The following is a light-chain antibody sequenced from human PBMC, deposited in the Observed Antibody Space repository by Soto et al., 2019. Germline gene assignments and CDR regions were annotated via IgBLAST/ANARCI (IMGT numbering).Light chain of an antibody. CDR3: QQYKGYPYT. CDR2: DAS. V-gene: IGKV1-5*01. CDR1: QTICTW. J-gene: IGKJ2*01. Sequence: DIQMTQSPSTLSASVGDRVTITCRASQTICTWLAWYHQKPGKAPNLLIYDASSLDAGVPSRFSGSGSGTDFTLSISRLRPDDCATYYCQQYKGYPYTFGQGTKLEIK.